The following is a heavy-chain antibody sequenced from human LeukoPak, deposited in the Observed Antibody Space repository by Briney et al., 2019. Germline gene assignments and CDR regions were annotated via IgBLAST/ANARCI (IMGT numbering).Heavy chain of an antibody. Sequence: SETLSLICTVSGGSISSYYWSWIRQPPGKGLEWIGYIYYSGGTNYNPSLKSRVTISVDTSKKQFSLRLSSVTAADTAVYYCARRGGDSSGNFDYWGQGTLVTVSS. CDR3: ARRGGDSSGNFDY. CDR2: IYYSGGT. D-gene: IGHD3-22*01. CDR1: GGSISSYY. J-gene: IGHJ4*02. V-gene: IGHV4-59*08.